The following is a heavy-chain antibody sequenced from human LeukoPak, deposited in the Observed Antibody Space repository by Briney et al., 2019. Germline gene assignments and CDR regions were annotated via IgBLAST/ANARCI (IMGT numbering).Heavy chain of an antibody. CDR1: GYSFSNYW. J-gene: IGHJ4*02. V-gene: IGHV5-51*01. D-gene: IGHD3-22*01. CDR3: ARHSTSGYYLPPNFDY. Sequence: KHGESLKISCKGSGYSFSNYWIGWVCQMPGKGLEWMGIIYPGDSDTRYSPSFQGQVTISADKSISTAYLQWSSLKASDTAMYYCARHSTSGYYLPPNFDYWGQGTLVTVSS. CDR2: IYPGDSDT.